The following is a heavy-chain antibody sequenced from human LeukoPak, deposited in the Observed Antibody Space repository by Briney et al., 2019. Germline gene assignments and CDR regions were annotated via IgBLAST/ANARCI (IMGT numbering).Heavy chain of an antibody. CDR2: IYYSGST. CDR1: GGSISNYY. CDR3: ARHPVPAAMLNWFDP. Sequence: SETLSLTCTVSGGSISNYYWSWIRQPPGKGLEWIGCIYYSGSTNYNPSLKSRVTISVDTSKNQFSLKLRSVTAADTAVYYCARHPVPAAMLNWFDPWGQGTLVTVSS. V-gene: IGHV4-59*08. J-gene: IGHJ5*02. D-gene: IGHD2-2*01.